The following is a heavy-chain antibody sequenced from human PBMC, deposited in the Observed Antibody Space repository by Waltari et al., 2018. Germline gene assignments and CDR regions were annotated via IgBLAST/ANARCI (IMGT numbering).Heavy chain of an antibody. J-gene: IGHJ4*02. CDR3: ARDRGRGLYLDS. CDR1: GDSVSSAYW. V-gene: IGHV4-4*02. D-gene: IGHD2-15*01. Sequence: QVQLQESGPGLVKPSGTLSLTCAVSGDSVSSAYWWSWVRPPPVKGLAWFGQIHGSGKTHYNPSLESRVTVSMDTSNNQFTLKVTSATAADIGVYYCARDRGRGLYLDSWGQGTQVTVSP. CDR2: IHGSGKT.